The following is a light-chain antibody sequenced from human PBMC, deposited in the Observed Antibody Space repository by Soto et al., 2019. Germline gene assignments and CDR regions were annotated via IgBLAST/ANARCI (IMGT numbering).Light chain of an antibody. CDR3: QQRTGWPPALT. V-gene: IGKV3-11*01. Sequence: EIVLTQSPGTLSLSPGERATLSCRASQSVGNYLAWYQQKPGQAPRLLIYDASNRASGIPDRFSGSGSGTDCTLSISSLAPEDFAVYYCQQRTGWPPALTFGGGTKVEIK. J-gene: IGKJ4*01. CDR2: DAS. CDR1: QSVGNY.